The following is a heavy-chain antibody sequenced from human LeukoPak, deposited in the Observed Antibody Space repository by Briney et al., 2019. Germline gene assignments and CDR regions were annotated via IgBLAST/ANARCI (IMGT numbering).Heavy chain of an antibody. D-gene: IGHD6-19*01. CDR2: ISYGGDNQ. V-gene: IGHV3-30*14. CDR1: GFTFEDYA. CDR3: ARDFLGLAGIDY. Sequence: GGSLRLSCAASGFTFEDYAMHWVRQAPGKSLEWLAVISYGGDNQYYADSVKGRFTISRDNSKNTLYLQMNSLRAEDTAVYYCARDFLGLAGIDYWGQGTLVTVSS. J-gene: IGHJ4*02.